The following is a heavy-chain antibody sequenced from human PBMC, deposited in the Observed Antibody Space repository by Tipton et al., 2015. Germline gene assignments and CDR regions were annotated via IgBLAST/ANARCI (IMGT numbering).Heavy chain of an antibody. CDR2: IYYSGST. CDR1: GGSISSGGYY. D-gene: IGHD3/OR15-3a*01. V-gene: IGHV4-31*03. Sequence: TLSLTCTVSGGSISSGGYYWSWIRQHPGKGLEWIGYIYYSGSTYYNPSLKSRVTMSIDTSKNQFSLKLTSVTAADTAMYYCARGDWIDAFDIWGQGTMVTVSS. J-gene: IGHJ3*02. CDR3: ARGDWIDAFDI.